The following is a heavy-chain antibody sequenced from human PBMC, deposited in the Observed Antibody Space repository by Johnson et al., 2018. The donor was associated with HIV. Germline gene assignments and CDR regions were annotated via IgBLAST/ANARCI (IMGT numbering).Heavy chain of an antibody. J-gene: IGHJ3*02. CDR1: GFTFDDYA. V-gene: IGHV3-30*04. D-gene: IGHD4-17*01. CDR3: AKGADYADYEGAFDI. Sequence: QVQLVESGGGLVQPDRSLRLSCAASGFTFDDYAMHWVRQAPGKGLEWVAVMSYDGSSKYYADSVKGRFTISRDNSRNTLYLQMNSLRVEDTAVYYCAKGADYADYEGAFDIWGQGTMVTVSS. CDR2: MSYDGSSK.